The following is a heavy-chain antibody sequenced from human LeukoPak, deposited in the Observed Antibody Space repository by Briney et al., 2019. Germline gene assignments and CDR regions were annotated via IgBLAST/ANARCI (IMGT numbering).Heavy chain of an antibody. D-gene: IGHD3-9*01. Sequence: PSETLSLTCTVSGGSISSYYWSWIRQPPGKGLEWIGYIYYSGSTNYNPSLKSRVTISVDTSKNQFSLKLSSVTAADTAVYYCAREPTGGYDILTGHPGGRWFDPWGQGTLVTVSS. J-gene: IGHJ5*02. V-gene: IGHV4-59*01. CDR1: GGSISSYY. CDR3: AREPTGGYDILTGHPGGRWFDP. CDR2: IYYSGST.